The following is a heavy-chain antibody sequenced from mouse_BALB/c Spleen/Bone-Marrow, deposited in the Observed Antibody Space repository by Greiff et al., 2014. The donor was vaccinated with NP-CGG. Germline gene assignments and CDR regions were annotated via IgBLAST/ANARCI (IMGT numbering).Heavy chain of an antibody. D-gene: IGHD2-3*01. CDR1: GFSLTSYG. CDR3: ARVYLWYFDV. Sequence: VQLVESGPGLVAPSQRLSITCTVSGFSLTSYGVHWVRQPPGKGLEWLGVICAGGSTNYYSALMSRLSISKDNSKSQVFIKMNSLQTDDTAVYYCARVYLWYFDVWGAGTTVTVSS. V-gene: IGHV2-9*02. J-gene: IGHJ1*01. CDR2: ICAGGST.